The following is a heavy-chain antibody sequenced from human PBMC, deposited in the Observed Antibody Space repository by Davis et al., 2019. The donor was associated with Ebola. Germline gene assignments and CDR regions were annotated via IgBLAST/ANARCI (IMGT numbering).Heavy chain of an antibody. CDR3: ARGWTGGDFDY. V-gene: IGHV4-34*01. CDR1: GGSFSYY. D-gene: IGHD3/OR15-3a*01. J-gene: IGHJ4*02. CDR2: VNQFGNT. Sequence: PSETLSLTCVVSGGSFSYYWSWIRQPPGKGLEWIGEVNQFGNTNYNPSLKSRFTMSVDTPNKQFSLRLSSVTAADTAVYYCARGWTGGDFDYWGQGTLLTVSS.